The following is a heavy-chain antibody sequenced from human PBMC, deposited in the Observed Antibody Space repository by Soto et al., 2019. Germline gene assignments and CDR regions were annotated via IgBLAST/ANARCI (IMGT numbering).Heavy chain of an antibody. CDR3: ARGGIAAAAPPDY. Sequence: QVQLQESGPGLVKPSQTLSLTCTVSGASITSGGYYWSWIRQHPGKGLEWFGYISYSGSTYYSPSLKSRVTISVDTSKNQFALKLSSVTAADTAVYYCARGGIAAAAPPDYWGQGTLVTVSS. D-gene: IGHD6-13*01. J-gene: IGHJ4*02. CDR1: GASITSGGYY. CDR2: ISYSGST. V-gene: IGHV4-31*03.